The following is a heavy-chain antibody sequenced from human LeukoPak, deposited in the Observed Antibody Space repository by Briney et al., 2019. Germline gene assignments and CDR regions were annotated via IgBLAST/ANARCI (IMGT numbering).Heavy chain of an antibody. CDR1: GYTFTGYY. J-gene: IGHJ4*02. Sequence: ASVKVSCKASGYTFTGYYMHWVRQAPGQGLEWMGWINPNSGGTNYAQKFQGRVTMTRDTSISTAYMELSRLRSDDTAVYYCARGGEDYYDSSGYLDYWGQGTLVTVSS. D-gene: IGHD3-22*01. CDR3: ARGGEDYYDSSGYLDY. V-gene: IGHV1-2*02. CDR2: INPNSGGT.